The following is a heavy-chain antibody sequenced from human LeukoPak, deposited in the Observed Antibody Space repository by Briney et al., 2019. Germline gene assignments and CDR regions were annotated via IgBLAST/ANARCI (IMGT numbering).Heavy chain of an antibody. CDR1: GGSISSGGYY. CDR3: ARDPTHCSGGSCHSRGDAFDI. J-gene: IGHJ3*02. Sequence: PSQTLSLTCTVSGGSISSGGYYWSWIRQHPGKGLEWIGYIYYSGSTYYNPSLKSRVTISVDTSKNQFSLKLSSVTAADTAVYYCARDPTHCSGGSCHSRGDAFDIWGQGTMVTVSS. CDR2: IYYSGST. D-gene: IGHD2-15*01. V-gene: IGHV4-31*03.